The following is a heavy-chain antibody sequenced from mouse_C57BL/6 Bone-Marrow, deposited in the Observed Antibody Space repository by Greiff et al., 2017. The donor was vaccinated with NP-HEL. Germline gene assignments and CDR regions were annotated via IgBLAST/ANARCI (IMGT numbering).Heavy chain of an antibody. V-gene: IGHV1-75*01. CDR1: GYTFTDYY. J-gene: IGHJ1*03. D-gene: IGHD2-2*01. CDR3: ARSDYGYDDWYFDV. Sequence: VQLQQSGPELVKPGASVKISCKASGYTFTDYYINWVKQRPGQGLEWIGWIFPGSGSTYYNEKFKGKSTLTVDKSSSTAFMSINSLTAEDSAVYFCARSDYGYDDWYFDVWGTGTTVTVSS. CDR2: IFPGSGST.